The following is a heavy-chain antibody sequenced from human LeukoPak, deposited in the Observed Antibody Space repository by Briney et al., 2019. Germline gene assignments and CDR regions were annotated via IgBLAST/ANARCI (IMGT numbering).Heavy chain of an antibody. D-gene: IGHD4-23*01. CDR2: ISGDGGST. CDR3: AKGVSPDRPYYYYYYYMDV. J-gene: IGHJ6*03. Sequence: GGSLRLSCAASGFTFDDYTMHWVRQAPGKGLEWVSLISGDGGSTYYADSVKGRFTISRDNSKNSLYLQMNSLRTEDTALYYCAKGVSPDRPYYYYYYYMDVWGKGTTVTVSS. CDR1: GFTFDDYT. V-gene: IGHV3-43*02.